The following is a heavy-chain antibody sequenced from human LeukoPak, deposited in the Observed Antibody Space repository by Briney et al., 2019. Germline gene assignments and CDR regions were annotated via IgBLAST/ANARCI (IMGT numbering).Heavy chain of an antibody. Sequence: SETLSLTCTVSGGSISIYYWSWIRQPPGKGLEWIGYIYYSGSTNYNPSLKRRVTISVDTSKNQFSLKLSSVTAADTAVYYCARGFSPPFDPWGQGTLVTVSS. CDR1: GGSISIYY. CDR2: IYYSGST. V-gene: IGHV4-59*01. CDR3: ARGFSPPFDP. J-gene: IGHJ5*02.